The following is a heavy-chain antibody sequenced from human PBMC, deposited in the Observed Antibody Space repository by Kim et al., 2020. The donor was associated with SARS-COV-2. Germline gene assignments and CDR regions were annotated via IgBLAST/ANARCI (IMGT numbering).Heavy chain of an antibody. CDR1: GFTFDDYG. Sequence: GGSLRLSCAASGFTFDDYGMSWVRQAPGKGLECVSGINWNGGSTGYADSVKGRFTISRDNAKNSLYLQMNSLRAEDTALYHCARVSGYYDSSGYQTNYYYYGMDVWGQGTTVTVSS. CDR3: ARVSGYYDSSGYQTNYYYYGMDV. CDR2: INWNGGST. V-gene: IGHV3-20*01. D-gene: IGHD3-22*01. J-gene: IGHJ6*02.